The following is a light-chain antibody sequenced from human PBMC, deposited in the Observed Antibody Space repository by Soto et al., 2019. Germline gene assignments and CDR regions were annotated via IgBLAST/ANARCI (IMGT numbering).Light chain of an antibody. CDR3: CSYAGDYTWV. CDR1: SSDVDGYHF. J-gene: IGLJ3*02. V-gene: IGLV2-11*01. Sequence: QSALTQPRSVSGSPGQSVTISCTGTSSDVDGYHFVSWYQQHPGKAPKLMISDVTNRPSGVPDRFSGSKSGNTASLTISGLQAEDEADYYCCSYAGDYTWVFGGGTKLTVL. CDR2: DVT.